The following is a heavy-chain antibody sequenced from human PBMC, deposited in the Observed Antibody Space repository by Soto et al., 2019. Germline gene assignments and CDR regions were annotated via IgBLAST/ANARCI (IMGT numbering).Heavy chain of an antibody. CDR3: ARYNVDGSGTYALGY. J-gene: IGHJ4*02. CDR1: GFTFSSYW. Sequence: EVQLVESGGGLVQPGGSLRLSCAASGFTFSSYWMHWVRQAPGKGLVWVSRINSDGSSTSYADSVKGRFTISRDNAKNTLYLQMNSLRAEDTAVYYCARYNVDGSGTYALGYWGQGTLVTVSS. D-gene: IGHD3-10*01. V-gene: IGHV3-74*01. CDR2: INSDGSST.